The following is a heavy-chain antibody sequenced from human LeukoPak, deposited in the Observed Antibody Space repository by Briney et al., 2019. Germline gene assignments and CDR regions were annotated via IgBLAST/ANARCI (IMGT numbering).Heavy chain of an antibody. CDR2: ISGDTDST. Sequence: GGSLRLSCEVSEFTFSTYVMSWVRQAPGKGLEWVSTISGDTDSTYYADSVKGRFTTSRDNSKNTLYLQMNSLRAEDTAIYYCTKGYDYADYAYWGQGTLVTVSS. V-gene: IGHV3-23*01. D-gene: IGHD4-17*01. J-gene: IGHJ4*02. CDR3: TKGYDYADYAY. CDR1: EFTFSTYV.